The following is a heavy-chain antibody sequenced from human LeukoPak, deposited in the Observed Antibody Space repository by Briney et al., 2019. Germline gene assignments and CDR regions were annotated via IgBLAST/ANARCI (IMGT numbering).Heavy chain of an antibody. Sequence: HSGGSLRLSCTASGFTFGDYGMSWVRQAPWKGLEWVGLIRSKASGGTTEYAASVKGRFSISRDDSKSIAYLQMSSLKTEDTAVYYCSTTGTIPQSHWGQGTLVTVSS. J-gene: IGHJ4*02. CDR3: STTGTIPQSH. D-gene: IGHD4-17*01. V-gene: IGHV3-49*04. CDR2: IRSKASGGTT. CDR1: GFTFGDYG.